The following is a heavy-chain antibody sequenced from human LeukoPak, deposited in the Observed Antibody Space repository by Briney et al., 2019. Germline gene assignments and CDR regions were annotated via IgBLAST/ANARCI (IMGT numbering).Heavy chain of an antibody. CDR1: GGSVSSGSYY. J-gene: IGHJ3*02. D-gene: IGHD2-2*01. CDR2: IYYSGST. Sequence: PSETLSLTCTVSGGSVSSGSYYWSWIRQPPGKGLEWIGYIYYSGSTNYNPSLKSRVTISVDTSKNQFSLKLSSVTAADTAVYYCARHGPIGYCSSTSCYGNDAFDIWGQGTMVTVSS. V-gene: IGHV4-61*01. CDR3: ARHGPIGYCSSTSCYGNDAFDI.